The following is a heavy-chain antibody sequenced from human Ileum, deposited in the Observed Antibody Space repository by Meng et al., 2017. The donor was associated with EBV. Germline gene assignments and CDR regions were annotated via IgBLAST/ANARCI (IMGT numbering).Heavy chain of an antibody. Sequence: QGQLVEAGGGVVQPGTSLRVSCAASGLSLSNYVMHWVRQAPGKGLEWVALISPDGIWYPESVKGRFTVSRDNSKNTFYLQMNSLRFEDTAVYYCARDGIGWYPGDYWGRGTLVTVSS. CDR2: ISPDGI. J-gene: IGHJ4*02. CDR1: GLSLSNYV. V-gene: IGHV3-30-3*01. CDR3: ARDGIGWYPGDY. D-gene: IGHD6-19*01.